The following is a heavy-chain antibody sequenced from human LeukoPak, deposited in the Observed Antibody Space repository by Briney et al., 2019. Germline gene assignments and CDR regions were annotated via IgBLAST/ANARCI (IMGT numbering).Heavy chain of an antibody. CDR3: ARETWDGDYDLEPTFDY. CDR1: GDSVSSNSAA. V-gene: IGHV6-1*01. CDR2: TYYRSKWYN. D-gene: IGHD4-17*01. J-gene: IGHJ4*02. Sequence: SQTLSLTCAISGDSVSSNSAAWNWIRQSPSRGLEGLGRTYYRSKWYNDYAVSVKSRITINPDTSKNQFSLQLNSVTPEDTAVYYCARETWDGDYDLEPTFDYWGQGTLVTVSS.